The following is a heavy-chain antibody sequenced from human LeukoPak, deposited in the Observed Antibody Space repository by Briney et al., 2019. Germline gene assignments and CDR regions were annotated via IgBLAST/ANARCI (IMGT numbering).Heavy chain of an antibody. CDR2: ISGSGGST. J-gene: IGHJ4*02. CDR3: ARDSSGSYYALLDY. D-gene: IGHD1-26*01. Sequence: GGSLRLSCAASGFTFSSDAMSWVRQAPGKGLEWVSAISGSGGSTYYADSVKGRFTISRDNAKNSLYLQMNSLRAEDTAVYYCARDSSGSYYALLDYWGQGTLVTVSS. V-gene: IGHV3-23*01. CDR1: GFTFSSDA.